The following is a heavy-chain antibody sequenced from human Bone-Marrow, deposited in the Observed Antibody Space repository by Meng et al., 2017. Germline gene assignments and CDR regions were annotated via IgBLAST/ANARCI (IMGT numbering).Heavy chain of an antibody. J-gene: IGHJ4*02. D-gene: IGHD2-2*01. CDR1: GGSIISGGYY. CDR2: IHYSGAT. CDR3: ARETISGIVVVPAAITS. Sequence: QLQLQESGPGLVKPSQTLSLTFTVSGGSIISGGYYWSWIRQHPGKGLEWIAYIHYSGATAYNPSLKSRVTISVDTSKNQFSLKLSSVTAADTAVYYCARETISGIVVVPAAITSWGQGTLVTVSS. V-gene: IGHV4-30-4*01.